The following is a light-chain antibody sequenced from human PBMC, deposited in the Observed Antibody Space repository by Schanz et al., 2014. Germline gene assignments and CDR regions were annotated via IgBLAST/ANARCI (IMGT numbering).Light chain of an antibody. V-gene: IGKV4-1*01. CDR1: RSVLSSSNNKNY. CDR2: WAS. CDR3: QQFYTTPVT. J-gene: IGKJ5*01. Sequence: DIVMTQSPDSLAVSLGERATINCKSSRSVLSSSNNKNYLAWYQQRPGQPPQLLIYWASTRQSGVPDRFSGSGSGTDFTLTISSLQAEDVAIYYCQQFYTTPVTFGQGTRLEIK.